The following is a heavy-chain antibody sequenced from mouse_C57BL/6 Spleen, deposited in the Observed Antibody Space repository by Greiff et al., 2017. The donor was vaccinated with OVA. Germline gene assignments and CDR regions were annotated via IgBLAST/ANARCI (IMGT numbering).Heavy chain of an antibody. D-gene: IGHD1-1*01. CDR1: GYTFTDYE. CDR2: IDPETGGT. V-gene: IGHV1-15*01. J-gene: IGHJ2*01. CDR3: TRSGVAPDY. Sequence: SGAELVRPGASVTLSCKASGYTFTDYEMHWVKQTPVHGLEWIGAIDPETGGTAYNQKFKGKAILTADKSSSTAYMELRSLTSEDSAVYYCTRSGVAPDYWGQGTTLTVSS.